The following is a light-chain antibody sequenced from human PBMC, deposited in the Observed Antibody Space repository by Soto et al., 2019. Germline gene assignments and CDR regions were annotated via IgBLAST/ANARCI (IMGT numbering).Light chain of an antibody. CDR3: QQYDRSPL. CDR1: QSVSNSH. CDR2: GAS. J-gene: IGKJ4*01. Sequence: EIVLTQSPGALSLSPGERATLSCRASQSVSNSHSAWYQQKPGQAPRLLIYGASNRATGVSDRFSGSGSGTDFTLTITRLEPDDSAVYYCQQYDRSPLFGGGTKVEI. V-gene: IGKV3-20*01.